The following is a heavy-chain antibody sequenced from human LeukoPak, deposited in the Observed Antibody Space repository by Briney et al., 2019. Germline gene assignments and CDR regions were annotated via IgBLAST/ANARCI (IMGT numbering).Heavy chain of an antibody. D-gene: IGHD3-22*01. V-gene: IGHV3-21*01. J-gene: IGHJ4*02. CDR2: ITGSSNYI. Sequence: GGSLRLSCAASGFTFSRYSMNWVRQAPGKGLEWVASITGSSNYIYYADSVKGRFIISRDNAKNSLYLQMNGLRAEDTAVYYCARDSPGSGYYPVFDQWGQGTLVTVSS. CDR1: GFTFSRYS. CDR3: ARDSPGSGYYPVFDQ.